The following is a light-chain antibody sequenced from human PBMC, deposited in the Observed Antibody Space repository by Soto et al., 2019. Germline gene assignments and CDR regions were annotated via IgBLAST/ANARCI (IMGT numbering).Light chain of an antibody. Sequence: EIMMTQSPATLSVSPGETATLSCRASQTVSTNLAWYQQKRGQAPRLLIYGASTRATGIPAGFIGSGSGTDFTLTINRPQSEDFAVYYCQQYDKWVTFGPGTKVDIK. CDR1: QTVSTN. J-gene: IGKJ3*01. CDR3: QQYDKWVT. V-gene: IGKV3-15*01. CDR2: GAS.